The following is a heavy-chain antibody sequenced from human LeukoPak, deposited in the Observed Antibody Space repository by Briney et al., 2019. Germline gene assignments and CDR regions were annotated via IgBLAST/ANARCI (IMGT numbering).Heavy chain of an antibody. CDR3: ARSTYYDFWSGGNYYYYMDV. CDR2: MNPNSGNT. V-gene: IGHV1-8*01. D-gene: IGHD3-3*01. Sequence: GASVKVSCKASGYTFTSYDISWVRQATGQGLEWMGWMNPNSGNTGYAQRFQGRVTMTRNTSISTAYMELSSLRSEDTAVYYCARSTYYDFWSGGNYYYYMDVWGKGTTVTVSS. CDR1: GYTFTSYD. J-gene: IGHJ6*03.